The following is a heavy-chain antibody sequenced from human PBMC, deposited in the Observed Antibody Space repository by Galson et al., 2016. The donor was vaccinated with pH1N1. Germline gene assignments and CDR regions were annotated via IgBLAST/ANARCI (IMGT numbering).Heavy chain of an antibody. D-gene: IGHD2-15*01. Sequence: SLRLSCAASGFTFTSYWMSWVRQTPWKGLEWVASIKQDGGEEYYVDSVKGRFTISRDNAKNTLYLQLNSLRAEDTAVYYCAFPPCSGGGCYYDHWGQGTLVTVSS. J-gene: IGHJ4*02. CDR1: GFTFTSYW. CDR2: IKQDGGEE. V-gene: IGHV3-7*02. CDR3: AFPPCSGGGCYYDH.